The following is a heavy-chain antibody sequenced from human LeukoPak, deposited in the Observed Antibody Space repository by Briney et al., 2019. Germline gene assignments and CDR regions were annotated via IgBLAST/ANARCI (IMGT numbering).Heavy chain of an antibody. D-gene: IGHD2-15*01. CDR2: ISGSGGST. CDR3: AKDLKRPAATPRDY. J-gene: IGHJ4*02. CDR1: GFTVSSNY. Sequence: GGSLRLSCAASGFTVSSNYMSWVRQAPGKGLEWVSAISGSGGSTYYADSVKGRFTISRDNSKNTLYLQMNSLRAEDTAVYYCAKDLKRPAATPRDYWGQGTLVTVSS. V-gene: IGHV3-23*01.